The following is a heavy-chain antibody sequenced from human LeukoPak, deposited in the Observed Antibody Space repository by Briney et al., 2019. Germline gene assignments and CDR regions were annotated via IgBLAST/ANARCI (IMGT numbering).Heavy chain of an antibody. D-gene: IGHD3-10*01. CDR3: ARHFYGSGTYYHFDY. J-gene: IGHJ4*02. CDR1: GYSFPSYG. V-gene: IGHV1-18*01. Sequence: ASVKVSCKASGYSFPSYGISWVRQAPGQGPEWMGWISPYNDNTNYAQKLQGRATLTTDTSTSTAYMELRSLRSDDTAVYYCARHFYGSGTYYHFDYWGQGTLVTVSS. CDR2: ISPYNDNT.